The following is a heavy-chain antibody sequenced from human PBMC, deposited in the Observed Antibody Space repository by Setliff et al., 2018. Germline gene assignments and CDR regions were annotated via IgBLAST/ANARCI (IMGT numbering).Heavy chain of an antibody. D-gene: IGHD2-2*01. J-gene: IGHJ4*02. CDR3: ARVKIAILPAAIDY. CDR2: ISAYNGNT. CDR1: GYTFSTYG. V-gene: IGHV1-18*01. Sequence: ASVKVSCKDSGYTFSTYGISWVRQAPGQGLERMGWISAYNGNTNYAQRFQGRVTMTTDTSTSTAYMELRSLRSDDTAVYYCARVKIAILPAAIDYWGQGTLVTVSS.